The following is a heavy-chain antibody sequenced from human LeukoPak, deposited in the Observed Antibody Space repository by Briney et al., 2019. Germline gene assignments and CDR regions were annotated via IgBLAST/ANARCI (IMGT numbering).Heavy chain of an antibody. J-gene: IGHJ4*02. CDR2: INPSSGST. D-gene: IGHD6-13*01. Sequence: ASVKVSCKASGSTFTRYYIHWVRQAPGQGLDWMGMINPSSGSTRFAQMFQDRVTMTRDTSTSAVYMELSSLTSEDTAMYYCARTYSSSWSYCDSWGQGTLVTVSS. V-gene: IGHV1-46*01. CDR3: ARTYSSSWSYCDS. CDR1: GSTFTRYY.